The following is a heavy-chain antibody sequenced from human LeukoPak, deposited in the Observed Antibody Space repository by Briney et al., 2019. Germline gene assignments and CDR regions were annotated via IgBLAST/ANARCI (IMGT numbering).Heavy chain of an antibody. V-gene: IGHV3-48*01. Sequence: GGSLRLSCAASGFTFSSYSMNWVRQAPGKGLEWVSYISSSSSTIYYADSVKGRFTISRDNAKNSLYLQMNSLRAEDTAVYYCARGQDITMVRGVIPGSDYWGQGTLVTVSS. CDR2: ISSSSSTI. CDR3: ARGQDITMVRGVIPGSDY. D-gene: IGHD3-10*01. CDR1: GFTFSSYS. J-gene: IGHJ4*02.